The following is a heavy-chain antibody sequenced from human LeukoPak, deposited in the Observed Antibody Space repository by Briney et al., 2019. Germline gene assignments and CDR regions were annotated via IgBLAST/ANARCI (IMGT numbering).Heavy chain of an antibody. J-gene: IGHJ4*02. V-gene: IGHV3-48*01. CDR3: AKDMVSGWYGDFFDY. CDR1: GFTFSSYS. Sequence: GGSLRLSCAASGFTFSSYSMNWVRQAPGKGLEWVSYISSSSSTIYYADSVKGRFAISRDNSKNTLYLQMNSLRAEDTAVYYCAKDMVSGWYGDFFDYWGQGTLVTVSS. D-gene: IGHD6-19*01. CDR2: ISSSSSTI.